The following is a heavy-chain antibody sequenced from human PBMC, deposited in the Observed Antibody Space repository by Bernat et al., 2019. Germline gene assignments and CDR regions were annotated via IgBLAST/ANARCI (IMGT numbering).Heavy chain of an antibody. CDR1: GFTVSNNY. CDR2: FYSGGST. Sequence: EVRLVESGGGLTQPGGSLRLSCTVSGFTVSNNYVSWVRQAPGKGLEWVSVFYSGGSTYHADPVKGRFTIAVDNSKNTLYLQMNSLTVEDTAVYYCAKGGGIWGYGMDVWGQGTTVIVSS. CDR3: AKGGGIWGYGMDV. V-gene: IGHV3-53*01. J-gene: IGHJ6*02. D-gene: IGHD3-16*01.